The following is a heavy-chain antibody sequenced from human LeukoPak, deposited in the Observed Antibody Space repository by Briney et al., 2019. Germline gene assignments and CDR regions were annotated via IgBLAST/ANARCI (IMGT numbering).Heavy chain of an antibody. CDR2: IYYSGST. CDR3: ARVVDYDFWSGYPDGMDV. CDR1: GGSISSYY. V-gene: IGHV4-59*01. D-gene: IGHD3-3*01. J-gene: IGHJ6*02. Sequence: PSETLSLTCTVYGGSISSYYWSWVRQPPGKGLEWIGYIYYSGSTKYNPSLKSRVTILVGKSKNQFSLKLSSVTAADTAVYYCARVVDYDFWSGYPDGMDVWGQGTTVTVSS.